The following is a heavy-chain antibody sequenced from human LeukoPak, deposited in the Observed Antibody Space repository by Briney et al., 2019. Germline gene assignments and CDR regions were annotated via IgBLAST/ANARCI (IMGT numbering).Heavy chain of an antibody. J-gene: IGHJ4*02. CDR3: ARHTRASRYYFDY. V-gene: IGHV3-48*01. CDR2: ISDDAYNI. Sequence: PGGSLRLSCAASGFTFSSHSMSWVRQAPGRGLEWLSFISDDAYNIDYADSVRGRFTVSRDNAKNALYLQMNSLRAEDTAVNYCARHTRASRYYFDYWGQGTLVTVSS. D-gene: IGHD3-3*01. CDR1: GFTFSSHS.